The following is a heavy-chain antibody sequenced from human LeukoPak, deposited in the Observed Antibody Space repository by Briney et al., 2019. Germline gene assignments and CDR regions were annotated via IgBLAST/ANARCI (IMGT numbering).Heavy chain of an antibody. J-gene: IGHJ3*02. V-gene: IGHV3-53*01. CDR2: IYSGGST. D-gene: IGHD4-17*01. Sequence: PGGSLRLSCAASGFTVSSNYMSWVRQAPGKGLEWVSVIYSGGSTYYADSVKGRFTISRDNSKNTLYLQMNSLRAEDTAVYYCARDSTVTTSRAFDIWGQGTMVTVSS. CDR3: ARDSTVTTSRAFDI. CDR1: GFTVSSNY.